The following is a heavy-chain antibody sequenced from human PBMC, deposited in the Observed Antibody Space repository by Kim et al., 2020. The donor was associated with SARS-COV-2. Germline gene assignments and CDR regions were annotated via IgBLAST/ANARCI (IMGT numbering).Heavy chain of an antibody. CDR1: GFTFSDYY. CDR2: ISSSSSYT. J-gene: IGHJ6*02. CDR3: ARDVANCSSTSCYTEGVYYYYGMDV. V-gene: IGHV3-11*06. Sequence: GGSLRLSCAASGFTFSDYYMSWIRQAPGKGLEWVSYISSSSSYTNYADSVKGRFTISRDNAKNSLYLQMNSLRAEDTAVYYCARDVANCSSTSCYTEGVYYYYGMDVWGQGTTVTVSS. D-gene: IGHD2-2*02.